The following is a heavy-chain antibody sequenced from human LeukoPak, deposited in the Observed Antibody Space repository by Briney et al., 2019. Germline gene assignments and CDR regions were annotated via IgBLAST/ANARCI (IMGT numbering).Heavy chain of an antibody. D-gene: IGHD3-10*01. V-gene: IGHV3-48*02. CDR1: GFTFSSYS. J-gene: IGHJ5*02. Sequence: GGSLRLSCAASGFTFSSYSMNWVRQAPGKGLEWVSYISSSSSTIYYADSVKGRFTISRDNARNSLYLQMNSLRDEDTAVYYCARVYYGSGNNWFDPWGQGTLVTVSS. CDR2: ISSSSSTI. CDR3: ARVYYGSGNNWFDP.